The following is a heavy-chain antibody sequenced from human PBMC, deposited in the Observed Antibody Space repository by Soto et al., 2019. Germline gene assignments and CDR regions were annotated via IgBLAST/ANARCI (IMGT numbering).Heavy chain of an antibody. Sequence: CIMKQQPPGKGLEWIGYIFHTGTTSYNPSLKSRVTLSVDTSQSQFSLKLNSVTAADTAVYYCTTEAYDNSGSLAFDIWGPGTLVTVSS. CDR3: TTEAYDNSGSLAFDI. CDR2: IFHTGTT. V-gene: IGHV4-61*06. D-gene: IGHD3-22*01. J-gene: IGHJ3*02.